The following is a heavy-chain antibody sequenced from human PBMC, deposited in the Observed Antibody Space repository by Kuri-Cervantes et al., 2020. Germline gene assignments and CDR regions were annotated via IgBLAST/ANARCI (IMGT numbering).Heavy chain of an antibody. D-gene: IGHD3-10*02. Sequence: SGPTLVKPTESLTLTCTVSGFSHNNARMGVSWIRQPPGKALEWLAHIFSNDEKSYSTSLKSRLTITKDTSKNQVVLTMTNMDPVDTATYYCAHLLGSGSHDPNWYFDLWGRGTLVTVSS. V-gene: IGHV2-26*01. CDR1: GFSHNNARMG. CDR3: AHLLGSGSHDPNWYFDL. CDR2: IFSNDEK. J-gene: IGHJ2*01.